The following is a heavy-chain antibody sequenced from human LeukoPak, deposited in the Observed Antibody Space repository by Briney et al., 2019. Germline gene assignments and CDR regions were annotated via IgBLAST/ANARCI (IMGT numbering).Heavy chain of an antibody. V-gene: IGHV3-30*04. CDR3: ARDRTPNYYYGMDV. CDR1: GFTFSSYA. CDR2: ISYDGSNK. J-gene: IGHJ6*02. Sequence: GGSLRLSCAASGFTFSSYAMHWVRQAPGKGLEWVAVISYDGSNKYYVDSVKGRFTISRDNSKNTLYLQMNSLRAEDTAVYYCARDRTPNYYYGMDVWGQGTTVTVFS.